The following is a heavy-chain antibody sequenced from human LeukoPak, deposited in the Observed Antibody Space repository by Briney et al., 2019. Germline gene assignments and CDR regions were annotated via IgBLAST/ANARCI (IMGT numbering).Heavy chain of an antibody. J-gene: IGHJ4*02. V-gene: IGHV4-34*01. CDR3: ARLSDLGRWARFGELWCFDY. Sequence: PSETLSLTCAVSGGPFSGYYWTWIRQSPGKGLEWIGEIDHSGGTHNNPSLRSRVTISVDTSKSQFSLKLSSVTAADTAVYYCARLSDLGRWARFGELWCFDYWGQGTLVTVSS. CDR1: GGPFSGYY. D-gene: IGHD3-10*01. CDR2: IDHSGGT.